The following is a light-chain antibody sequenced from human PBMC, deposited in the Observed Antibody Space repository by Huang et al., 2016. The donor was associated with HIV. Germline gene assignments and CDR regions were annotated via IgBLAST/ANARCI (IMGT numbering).Light chain of an antibody. CDR1: QSVFHSSNNKNY. CDR3: HQYYSSPQT. V-gene: IGKV4-1*01. CDR2: WAS. Sequence: DIVVTQSPGSLALSLGERAAINCTSSQSVFHSSNNKNYLSWYQLKPGQSPQLSIYWASTREFGVPDRFRGTGSGTDSTLTITSLQAEDVAVYYCHQYYSSPQTFGQGTKVEV. J-gene: IGKJ1*01.